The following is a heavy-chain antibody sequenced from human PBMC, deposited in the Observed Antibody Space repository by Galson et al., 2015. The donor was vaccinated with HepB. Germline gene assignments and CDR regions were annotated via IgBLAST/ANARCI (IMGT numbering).Heavy chain of an antibody. CDR3: ARSPPYYDFWSGKWLVFYFDY. CDR2: IYYGGST. CDR1: GGSISSSSYY. J-gene: IGHJ4*02. Sequence: ETLSLTCTVSGGSISSSSYYWGWIRQPPGKGLEWIGSIYYGGSTYYNPSLKSRVTISVDTSKNQFSLKLSSVTAADTAVYYCARSPPYYDFWSGKWLVFYFDYWGQGTLVTVSS. D-gene: IGHD3-3*01. V-gene: IGHV4-39*01.